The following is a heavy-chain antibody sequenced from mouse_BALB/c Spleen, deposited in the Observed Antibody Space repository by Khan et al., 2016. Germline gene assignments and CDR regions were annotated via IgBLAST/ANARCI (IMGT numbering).Heavy chain of an antibody. CDR1: GYTFTSYD. V-gene: IGHV1S56*01. CDR3: AREWDD. J-gene: IGHJ2*01. CDR2: VFPGDGST. Sequence: QVQLQQSGAELVKPGASLKFSCKASGYTFTSYDINWVRQSPEQGLEWIGWVFPGDGSTKYHEKLKGKDTLTTDKSASRAYMQLSRMATEDCTVYFCAREWDDWGQGTTLTVSS.